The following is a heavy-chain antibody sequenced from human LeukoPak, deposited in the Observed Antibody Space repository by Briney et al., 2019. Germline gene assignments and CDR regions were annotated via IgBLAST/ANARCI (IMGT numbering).Heavy chain of an antibody. CDR3: ARDPYQYSSSSDPVNY. J-gene: IGHJ4*02. CDR1: GGSISSGGYY. CDR2: IYYSGST. V-gene: IGHV4-31*03. Sequence: SSETLSLTCTVSGGSISSGGYYWSWIRQHPGKGLEWIGYIYYSGSTYYNPSLKSRVTISVDTSKNQFSLKLSSVTAADTAVYYCARDPYQYSSSSDPVNYWGQGALVTVSS. D-gene: IGHD6-6*01.